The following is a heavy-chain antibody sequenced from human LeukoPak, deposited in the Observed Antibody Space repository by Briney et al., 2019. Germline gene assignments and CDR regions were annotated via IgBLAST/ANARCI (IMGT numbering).Heavy chain of an antibody. Sequence: ASVKVSCKASGGTFGSYAISWVRQAPGQGLEWMGGIIPIFGTANYAQKFQGRVTITADESTSTAYMELSSLRSEDTAVYYCARTCSGGSCYSEAFDIWGQGTMVTVSS. CDR2: IIPIFGTA. J-gene: IGHJ3*02. CDR1: GGTFGSYA. V-gene: IGHV1-69*13. CDR3: ARTCSGGSCYSEAFDI. D-gene: IGHD2-15*01.